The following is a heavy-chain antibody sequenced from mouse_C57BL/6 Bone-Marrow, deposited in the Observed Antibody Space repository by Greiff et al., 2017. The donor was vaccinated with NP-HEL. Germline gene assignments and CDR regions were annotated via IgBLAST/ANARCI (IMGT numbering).Heavy chain of an antibody. CDR2: ISSGSSTI. D-gene: IGHD4-1*01. Sequence: EVQLKESGGGLVKPGGSLKLSCAASGFTFSDYGMHWVRQAPEKGLEWVAYISSGSSTIYYADTVKGRFTISRDNAKNTLFLQMTSLRSEDTDMYYCARPNWAWFAYWGQGTLVTVSA. CDR1: GFTFSDYG. J-gene: IGHJ3*01. V-gene: IGHV5-17*01. CDR3: ARPNWAWFAY.